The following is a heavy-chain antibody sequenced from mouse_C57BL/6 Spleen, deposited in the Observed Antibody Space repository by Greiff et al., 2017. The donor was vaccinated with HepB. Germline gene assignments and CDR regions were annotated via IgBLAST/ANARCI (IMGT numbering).Heavy chain of an antibody. CDR2: IYPGSGST. CDR3: ARRDYSNLLAMDY. J-gene: IGHJ4*01. Sequence: QVQLQQPGAELVKPGASVKMSCKASGYTFTSYWITWVKQRPGQGLEWIGDIYPGSGSTNYNEKFKSKATLTVDTSSSTAYMQLSSLTSEDSAVYYCARRDYSNLLAMDYWGQGTSVTVSS. CDR1: GYTFTSYW. V-gene: IGHV1-55*01. D-gene: IGHD2-5*01.